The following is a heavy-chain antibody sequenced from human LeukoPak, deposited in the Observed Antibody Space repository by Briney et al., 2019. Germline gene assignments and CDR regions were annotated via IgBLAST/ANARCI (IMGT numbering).Heavy chain of an antibody. Sequence: GGSLRLSCAASGFTFTTYTMNWVRRAPGKGLEWVSSISSGSDFIYYADSVKGRFTISRDNAKNSLYLQMNSLRAEDTAVYYCARDGRDDYYFDYWGQGTLVTVSS. CDR3: ARDGRDDYYFDY. D-gene: IGHD5-24*01. CDR2: ISSGSDFI. CDR1: GFTFTTYT. J-gene: IGHJ4*02. V-gene: IGHV3-21*01.